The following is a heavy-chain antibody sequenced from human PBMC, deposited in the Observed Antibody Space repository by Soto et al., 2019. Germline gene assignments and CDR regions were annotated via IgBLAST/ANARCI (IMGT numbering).Heavy chain of an antibody. J-gene: IGHJ6*03. D-gene: IGHD3-10*01. CDR3: ARGPYYYGSGSYYTIPYYYYYYYMDV. CDR1: GGSFSGYY. CDR2: INHSGST. Sequence: ETLSLTCAVYGGSFSGYYWSWIRQPPGKGLEWIGEINHSGSTNYNPSLKSRVTISVDTSENQFSLKLSSVTAADTAVYYCARGPYYYGSGSYYTIPYYYYYYYMDVWGKGTTVTVSS. V-gene: IGHV4-34*01.